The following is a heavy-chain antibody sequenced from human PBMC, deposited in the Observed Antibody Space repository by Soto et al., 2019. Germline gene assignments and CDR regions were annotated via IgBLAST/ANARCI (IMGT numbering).Heavy chain of an antibody. D-gene: IGHD3-22*01. CDR2: INPNSGGT. CDR1: GYTFTGYY. Sequence: QVQLVQSGAEVKKPGASVKVSCKASGYTFTGYYMHWVRQAPGQGLEWMGWINPNSGGTNYAQKLQGRVTMTRDTSISTAYMELSRRRSDDTAVYYCARDAPTHSSGYYLNFDYWGQGTLVTVSS. V-gene: IGHV1-2*02. CDR3: ARDAPTHSSGYYLNFDY. J-gene: IGHJ4*02.